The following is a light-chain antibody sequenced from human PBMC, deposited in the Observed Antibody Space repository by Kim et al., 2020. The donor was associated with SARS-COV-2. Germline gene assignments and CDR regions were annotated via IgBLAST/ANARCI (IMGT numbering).Light chain of an antibody. J-gene: IGLJ3*02. CDR2: DPN. Sequence: DTICCSGNSSTNESQIMFWYQNLPRTAPNLLIYDPNQRPSGVPGRFSGSKSGTSASLAISGLRSEDEGDYYCSTWDDSVSGRVFGGGTRLTVL. CDR3: STWDDSVSGRV. V-gene: IGLV1-47*02. CDR1: SSTNESQI.